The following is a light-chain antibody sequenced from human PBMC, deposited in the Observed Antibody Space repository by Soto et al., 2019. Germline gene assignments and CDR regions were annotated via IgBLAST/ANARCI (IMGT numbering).Light chain of an antibody. J-gene: IGKJ1*01. V-gene: IGKV1-5*01. CDR3: QHYNSYSEA. CDR1: QDISNY. CDR2: GAS. Sequence: DIQMTQSPSSLSASVGDRVTITCQASQDISNYLNWYQQKPGKAPKLLIYGASSLESGVPSRFSGSGSGTEFTLTISSLQPDDFATYYCQHYNSYSEAFGQGTKVDIK.